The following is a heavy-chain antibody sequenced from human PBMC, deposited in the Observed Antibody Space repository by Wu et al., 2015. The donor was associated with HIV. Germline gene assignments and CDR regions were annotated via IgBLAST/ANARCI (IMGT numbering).Heavy chain of an antibody. V-gene: IGHV1-46*01. D-gene: IGHD3-22*01. CDR2: INPHSGTT. CDR3: ARERVDYDSSGYRANRGHYFDN. Sequence: QVQLVQSGAGVKKPGASVRLSCRPFGYTFTSYFIHWVRQAPGQGPEWMGVINPHSGTTDYAQKFQGRVNMTRDTSTSRVYMDLNSLGSEDTAVYYCARERVDYDSSGYRANRGHYFDNWGQGTLLTVSS. J-gene: IGHJ4*02. CDR1: GYTFTSYF.